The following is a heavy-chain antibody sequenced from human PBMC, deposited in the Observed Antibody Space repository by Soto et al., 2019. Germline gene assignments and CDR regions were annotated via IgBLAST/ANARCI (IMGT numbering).Heavy chain of an antibody. CDR1: GFTFSSYS. D-gene: IGHD6-13*01. Sequence: PGGSLRLSCAASGFTFSSYSMNWVRQAPGKGLEWVSYISSSSSTIYYADSVKGRFTISRDNAKNSLYLQMNSLRAEDTAVYYCARDLAAGDRPYYFDYWGQGTLVTVSS. CDR2: ISSSSSTI. CDR3: ARDLAAGDRPYYFDY. J-gene: IGHJ4*02. V-gene: IGHV3-48*01.